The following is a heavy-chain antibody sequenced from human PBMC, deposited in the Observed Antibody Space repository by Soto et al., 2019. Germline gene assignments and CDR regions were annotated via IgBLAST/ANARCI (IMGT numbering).Heavy chain of an antibody. J-gene: IGHJ4*02. CDR3: ARQPATAFQX. CDR2: ISPYNGNT. V-gene: IGHV1-18*01. CDR1: GYTFTNCN. Sequence: VSVKVSCKSSGYTFTNCNINWVRQAPGQGLEWMGLISPYNGNTYYAQKFHGRVTLTTDTSTSTVYMELRRLRSDDTALYYCARQPATAFQXWGQGTQGTVSX. D-gene: IGHD6-13*01.